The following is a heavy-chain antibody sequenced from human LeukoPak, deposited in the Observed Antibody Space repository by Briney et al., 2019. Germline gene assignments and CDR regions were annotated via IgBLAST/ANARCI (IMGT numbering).Heavy chain of an antibody. Sequence: SETLSLTCTVSGGSISSYYWSRIRQPPGKGLEWIGYTYYSGSTNYNPSLKSRVTISVDTSKNQFSLKLSSVTAADTAVYYCARVYVDTAMEFDYWGQGTLVTVSS. CDR2: TYYSGST. D-gene: IGHD5-18*01. CDR3: ARVYVDTAMEFDY. J-gene: IGHJ4*02. V-gene: IGHV4-59*01. CDR1: GGSISSYY.